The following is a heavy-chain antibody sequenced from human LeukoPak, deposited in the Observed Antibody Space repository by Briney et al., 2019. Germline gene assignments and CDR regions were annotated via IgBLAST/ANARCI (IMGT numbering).Heavy chain of an antibody. J-gene: IGHJ4*02. V-gene: IGHV3-23*01. CDR3: AKLNLGEMAYFDS. Sequence: GGSLRLSCEASGFIFSSYVMAWVRQAPGKGLEWVSSISVGGGDTFTADSVKGRFTITRENSKNTLYLQMMGLRVEDTAIYYCAKLNLGEMAYFDSRGQGILVTVSS. D-gene: IGHD2-21*01. CDR1: GFIFSSYV. CDR2: ISVGGGDT.